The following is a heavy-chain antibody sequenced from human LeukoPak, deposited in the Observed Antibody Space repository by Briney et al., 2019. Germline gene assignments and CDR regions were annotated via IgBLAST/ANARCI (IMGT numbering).Heavy chain of an antibody. J-gene: IGHJ4*02. CDR2: IYSGGRT. D-gene: IGHD3-22*01. Sequence: PGGSLRLSCAASGFIVSNNDMSWVRQAPGKGLEWVSLIYSGGRTYYADSVKGRFTISRDNSKNTLYLQMNSLRGEDTAVYYCARGCFYDRSPYCPSDYWGQGTLVTVSS. CDR3: ARGCFYDRSPYCPSDY. V-gene: IGHV3-53*01. CDR1: GFIVSNND.